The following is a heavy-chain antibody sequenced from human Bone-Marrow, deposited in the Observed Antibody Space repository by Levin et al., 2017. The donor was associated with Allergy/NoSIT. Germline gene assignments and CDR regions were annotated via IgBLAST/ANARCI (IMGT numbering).Heavy chain of an antibody. CDR1: GFTFSGYS. V-gene: IGHV3-48*02. J-gene: IGHJ2*01. CDR2: ISSDSSPK. Sequence: PGGSLRLSCAASGFTFSGYSMNWVRQAPGKGLEWVSYISSDSSPKYYADSVRGRFAIYRDNAKKSVFMEMNSLRDDDTAVYYCARGKVAGSRHFDLWGRGTLVTVSS. CDR3: ARGKVAGSRHFDL.